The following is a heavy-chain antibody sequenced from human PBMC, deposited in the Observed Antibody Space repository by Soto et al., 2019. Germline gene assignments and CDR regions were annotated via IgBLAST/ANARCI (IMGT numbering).Heavy chain of an antibody. V-gene: IGHV3-30*18. Sequence: GGSLRLSCAASGFTFSSYGMHWVRQAPGKGLEWVAVISYDGSNKYYADSVKGRFTISRDNSKNTLYLQMNSLRAEDTAVYYCAKGRRPWLAGHYYYYYGMDVWGQGTTVTVSS. CDR1: GFTFSSYG. CDR2: ISYDGSNK. J-gene: IGHJ6*02. CDR3: AKGRRPWLAGHYYYYYGMDV. D-gene: IGHD6-19*01.